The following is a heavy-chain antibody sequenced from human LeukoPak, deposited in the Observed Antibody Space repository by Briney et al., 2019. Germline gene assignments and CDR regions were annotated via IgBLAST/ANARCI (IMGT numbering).Heavy chain of an antibody. CDR1: GYTFTNYG. CDR2: ISAYNGNT. V-gene: IGHV1-18*01. Sequence: ASVKVSCKASGYTFTNYGVSWVRQAPGQGLEWMGWISAYNGNTNYAQKLQGRVTMTTDTSTSTAYMELRSLRSDDTAVYYCATFYYDRTGYYYLWEIWGQGTLVTVSS. D-gene: IGHD3-22*01. CDR3: ATFYYDRTGYYYLWEI. J-gene: IGHJ4*02.